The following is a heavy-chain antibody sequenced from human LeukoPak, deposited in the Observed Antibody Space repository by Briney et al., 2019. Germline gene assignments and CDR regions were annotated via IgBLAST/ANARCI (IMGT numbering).Heavy chain of an antibody. D-gene: IGHD6-13*01. CDR1: GFTFDTFA. CDR2: ISGRGGSP. J-gene: IGHJ4*02. V-gene: IGHV3-23*01. CDR3: AKEDSAIPAAGPMLD. Sequence: GGSLRLSCAASGFTFDTFALTWVRQAPGKGLEWVSAISGRGGSPYYADSVKGRFTISRDNSKNTLYLQMYSLRAEDTALYYCAKEDSAIPAAGPMLDWGQGTLVTVSS.